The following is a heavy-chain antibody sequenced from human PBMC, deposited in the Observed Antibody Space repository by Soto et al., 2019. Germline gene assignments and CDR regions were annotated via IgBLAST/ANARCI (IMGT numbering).Heavy chain of an antibody. CDR3: ARHDNMTLGLTYFDF. CDR2: IYYSGST. CDR1: GGSISSYY. D-gene: IGHD1-1*01. J-gene: IGHJ4*02. Sequence: PSETLSLTCTVSGGSISSYYWSWIRQPPGKGLEWIGYIYYSGSTNYKPSLKSRATISVDTSKNQFSLQLSSVTAADTAVYFCARHDNMTLGLTYFDFWGQGTLVTVSS. V-gene: IGHV4-59*08.